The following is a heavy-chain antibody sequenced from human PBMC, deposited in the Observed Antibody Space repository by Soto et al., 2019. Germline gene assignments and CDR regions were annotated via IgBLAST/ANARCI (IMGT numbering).Heavy chain of an antibody. J-gene: IGHJ5*02. CDR3: VRDGTRTLRDWFDP. V-gene: IGHV4-4*07. D-gene: IGHD1-1*01. CDR1: GASISGFY. Sequence: TSETLSLTCTVSGASISGFYWSWIRKSAGKGLEWIGRIYATGTTDYNPSLKSRVMMSVDTSKKQFSLKLRSVTAADTAVYYCVRDGTRTLRDWFDPWGQGISVTVSS. CDR2: IYATGTT.